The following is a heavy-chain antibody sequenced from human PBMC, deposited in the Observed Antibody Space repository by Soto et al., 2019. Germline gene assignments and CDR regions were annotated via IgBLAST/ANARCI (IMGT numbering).Heavy chain of an antibody. D-gene: IGHD3-3*01. V-gene: IGHV4-34*01. CDR1: GGSFSGYY. CDR3: ARVPFWSGYYTSGVAGYFDY. Sequence: PSETLSLTCAVYGGSFSGYYWSWIRQPPGKGLEWIGEINHSGSTNYNPSLKSRVTISVDTSKNQFSLKLSSVTAADTAVYYCARVPFWSGYYTSGVAGYFDYWGQGTLVTVSS. J-gene: IGHJ4*02. CDR2: INHSGST.